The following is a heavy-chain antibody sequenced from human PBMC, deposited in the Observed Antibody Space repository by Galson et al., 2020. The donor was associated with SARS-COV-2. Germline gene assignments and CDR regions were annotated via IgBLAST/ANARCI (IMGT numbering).Heavy chain of an antibody. CDR3: ARDDVGCSGGSCYYYGMDV. Sequence: ETSETLSLTCPVSGGSISSGGYYWSWIRQHPGKGLEWIGYIYYSGSTYYNPSLKSRVTISVDTSKNQFSLKLSSVTAADTAVYYCARDDVGCSGGSCYYYGMDVWGQGTTVTVSS. V-gene: IGHV4-31*03. CDR2: IYYSGST. CDR1: GGSISSGGYY. D-gene: IGHD2-15*01. J-gene: IGHJ6*02.